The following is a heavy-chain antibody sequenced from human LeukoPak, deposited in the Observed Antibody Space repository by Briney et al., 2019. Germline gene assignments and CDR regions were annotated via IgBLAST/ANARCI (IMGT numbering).Heavy chain of an antibody. V-gene: IGHV3-9*01. J-gene: IGHJ6*02. D-gene: IGHD6-13*01. CDR2: ISRNSGSI. CDR1: GFTFDDYS. Sequence: PGRSLRLSCAASGFTFDDYSMHWVRQAPGKGLEWVSGISRNSGSIGYADSVKGRFTISRDNAKNSLYLQMNSLRAEDTAVYYCAKRMIAAAGRHGMDVWGQGTTVTVSS. CDR3: AKRMIAAAGRHGMDV.